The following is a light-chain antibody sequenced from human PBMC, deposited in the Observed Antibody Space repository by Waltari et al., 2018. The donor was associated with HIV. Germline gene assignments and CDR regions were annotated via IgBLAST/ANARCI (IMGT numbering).Light chain of an antibody. CDR3: QSYDSSLSGYV. Sequence: QSVLTQPPSVSGAPGQRVTISCTWSSSHLGAGSDVHWYQQLPGTAPKLLIYGNSNRPSGVPDRFSGSKSGTSASLAITGLQAEDEADYYCQSYDSSLSGYVFGTGTKVTVL. CDR2: GNS. J-gene: IGLJ1*01. V-gene: IGLV1-40*01. CDR1: SSHLGAGSD.